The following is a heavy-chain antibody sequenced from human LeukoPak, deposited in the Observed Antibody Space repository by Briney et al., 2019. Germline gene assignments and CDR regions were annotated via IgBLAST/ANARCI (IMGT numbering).Heavy chain of an antibody. CDR2: IYYSGSA. J-gene: IGHJ4*02. CDR3: ARQYYYDSSGYFDY. CDR1: GFTFSSYG. V-gene: IGHV4-59*08. D-gene: IGHD3-22*01. Sequence: PGGSLRLSCAASGFTFSSYGMHWVRQAPGKGLEWIGYIYYSGSANYNPSLKSRVTISVDTSKNQFSLKLSSVTAADTAVYYCARQYYYDSSGYFDYWGQGTLVTVSS.